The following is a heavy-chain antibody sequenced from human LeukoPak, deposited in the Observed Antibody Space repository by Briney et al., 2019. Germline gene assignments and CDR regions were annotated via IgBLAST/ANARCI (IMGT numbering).Heavy chain of an antibody. CDR1: GFTFSSYS. CDR3: ARASEDYYDSSGYGNFDY. Sequence: PGGSLRLSCAASGFTFSSYSMNWVRQAPGKGLEWVSSIRISSSYIYYADSVKGRFTISRDNAKTSLYLQMNSLRAEDTAVYYCARASEDYYDSSGYGNFDYWGQGTLVTVSS. J-gene: IGHJ4*02. D-gene: IGHD3-22*01. CDR2: IRISSSYI. V-gene: IGHV3-21*01.